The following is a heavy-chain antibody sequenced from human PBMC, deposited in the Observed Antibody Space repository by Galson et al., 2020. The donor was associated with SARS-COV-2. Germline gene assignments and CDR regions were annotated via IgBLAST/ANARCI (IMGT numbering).Heavy chain of an antibody. CDR1: GFTFNDYT. CDR2: ISRSDNTI. J-gene: IGHJ6*02. CDR3: AKVRGVIPTKVYGMDV. V-gene: IGHV3-11*01. Sequence: GESLKISCAASGFTFNDYTMSWLRRPPGGGLEWLSYISRSDNTIYYADSVKGRFTISRDNAKNSLYLHMSSLRVDDTAVYYCAKVRGVIPTKVYGMDVWGRGTTVTVSS. D-gene: IGHD3-10*01.